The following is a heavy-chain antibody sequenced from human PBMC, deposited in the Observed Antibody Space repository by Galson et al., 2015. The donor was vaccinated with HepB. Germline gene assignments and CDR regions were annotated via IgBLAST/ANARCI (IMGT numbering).Heavy chain of an antibody. CDR2: IRSKAYGGTT. CDR3: SRGGYYDFWSDAFDI. J-gene: IGHJ3*02. V-gene: IGHV3-49*03. D-gene: IGHD3-3*01. Sequence: SLRLSCAASGFTFGDYPMSWFRQAPGKGLGWVGFIRSKAYGGTTEYAASVKGRFTISRDDSKSVAYLQMNSLKTEDTAVYYCSRGGYYDFWSDAFDIWGQGKMVTVSS. CDR1: GFTFGDYP.